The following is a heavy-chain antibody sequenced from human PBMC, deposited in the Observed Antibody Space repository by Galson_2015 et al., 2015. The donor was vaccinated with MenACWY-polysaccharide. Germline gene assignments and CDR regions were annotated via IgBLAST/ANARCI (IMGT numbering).Heavy chain of an antibody. J-gene: IGHJ5*01. CDR2: IYPGDSDT. CDR3: ARHGLIGSFANYFDS. V-gene: IGHV5-51*01. Sequence: QSGAEVKKPGESLTISCQTSGYKFSNFWIGWVRQLPGKGLEWMGIIYPGDSDTIYSPSFQGQVTMSADKSLNTVYLHWASLKASDTAIYYCARHGLIGSFANYFDSWGQGTLITVSS. D-gene: IGHD3-10*01. CDR1: GYKFSNFW.